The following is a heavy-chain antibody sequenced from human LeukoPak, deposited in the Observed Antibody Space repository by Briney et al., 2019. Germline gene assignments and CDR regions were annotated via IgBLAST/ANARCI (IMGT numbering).Heavy chain of an antibody. Sequence: SETLSLTCTVSAGSISSSSHHWGWIRQSPGKGLEWIGSIYSGRTTYHNPSLNNRVTISVVTSKNQFSLQLNSVTAADTSVYYCVRHDGRGGSTMGALDSWGQGSLVTVSS. CDR3: VRHDGRGGSTMGALDS. V-gene: IGHV4-39*01. CDR1: AGSISSSSHH. CDR2: IYSGRTT. J-gene: IGHJ4*02. D-gene: IGHD5/OR15-5a*01.